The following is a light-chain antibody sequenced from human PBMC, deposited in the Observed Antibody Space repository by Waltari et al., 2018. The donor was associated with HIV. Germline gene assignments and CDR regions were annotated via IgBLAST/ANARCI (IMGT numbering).Light chain of an antibody. CDR3: QSYDSTNRV. V-gene: IGLV6-57*03. J-gene: IGLJ3*02. Sequence: NFMLTQPHSVSESPGKTVTISCTRSSGSIASHYCQWYQQRPGSAPTTVIYEDKQRPSGVPDRFSGSIDSSSNSASLTISGLKTEDEADYYCQSYDSTNRVFGGGTKLTVL. CDR1: SGSIASHY. CDR2: EDK.